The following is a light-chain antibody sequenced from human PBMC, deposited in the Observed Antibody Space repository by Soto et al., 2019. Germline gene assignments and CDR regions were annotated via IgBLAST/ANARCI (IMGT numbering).Light chain of an antibody. Sequence: QSALTQPASVSGSPGQSIAISCTGTSSDVGAYNSVSWYQQYPGKAPKLMIHDVTNRPSGVSDRFSGSKSGNTPSLTISGLQAEDEADYYCSSYTSSSSYVFGSGTKVTVL. J-gene: IGLJ1*01. V-gene: IGLV2-14*01. CDR3: SSYTSSSSYV. CDR2: DVT. CDR1: SSDVGAYNS.